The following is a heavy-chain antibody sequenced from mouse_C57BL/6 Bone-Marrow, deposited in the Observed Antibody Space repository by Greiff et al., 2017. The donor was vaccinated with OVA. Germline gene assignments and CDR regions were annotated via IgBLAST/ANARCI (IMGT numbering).Heavy chain of an antibody. Sequence: EVKLVESGGGLVKPGGSLKLSCAASGFTFSDYGMHWVRQAPEKGLEWVAYISSGSSPIYYADTVKVRVTISRDKAKNTLFLQMTSLRADDTAMDYCARTSNGSYAMDYWGQGTSVTVSS. CDR1: GFTFSDYG. CDR2: ISSGSSPI. D-gene: IGHD2-2*01. J-gene: IGHJ4*01. CDR3: ARTSNGSYAMDY. V-gene: IGHV5-17*01.